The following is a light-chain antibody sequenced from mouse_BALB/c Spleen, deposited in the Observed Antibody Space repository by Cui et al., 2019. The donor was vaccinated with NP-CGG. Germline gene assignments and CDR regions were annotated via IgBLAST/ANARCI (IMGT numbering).Light chain of an antibody. CDR3: ALWYSNHWV. Sequence: QAVATQKSALTTSPGETVTLTCRSSTGAVTTSNYANWVQEKPDHLFTGLIGGTNNRVPGVPARFSGSLIGDKAALTITGAQTEDEAIYFCALWYSNHWVFGGGTKLTVL. CDR2: GTN. CDR1: TGAVTTSNY. V-gene: IGLV1*01. J-gene: IGLJ1*01.